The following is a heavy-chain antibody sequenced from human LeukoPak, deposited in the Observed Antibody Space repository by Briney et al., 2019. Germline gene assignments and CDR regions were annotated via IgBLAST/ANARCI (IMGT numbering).Heavy chain of an antibody. CDR3: SKLTGYSSGWVDY. Sequence: GGSLRLSCAAAGFSFDDYAIHWVRQAPGRGLGWVSSISWNSGRIAYADSVKGRFTISRDNAKNSLYLQMNSLRPEDTDLYYCSKLTGYSSGWVDYWGQGTLVTVSS. V-gene: IGHV3-9*01. D-gene: IGHD6-19*01. J-gene: IGHJ4*02. CDR1: GFSFDDYA. CDR2: ISWNSGRI.